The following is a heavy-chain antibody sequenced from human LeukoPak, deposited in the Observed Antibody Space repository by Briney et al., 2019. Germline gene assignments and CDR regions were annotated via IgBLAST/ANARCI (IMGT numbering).Heavy chain of an antibody. CDR2: LYSGSST. J-gene: IGHJ4*02. V-gene: IGHV3-53*01. D-gene: IGHD1-7*01. Sequence: GGSLRLSCAASGCTVSTNYMNWVRQAPGKGLEWVSILYSGSSTYYADSVEGRFTISRDSSKNTLFLQMNSLRAEDTAVYYCAAKVELRSNGPYFNSWGQGTLVTVSS. CDR3: AAKVELRSNGPYFNS. CDR1: GCTVSTNY.